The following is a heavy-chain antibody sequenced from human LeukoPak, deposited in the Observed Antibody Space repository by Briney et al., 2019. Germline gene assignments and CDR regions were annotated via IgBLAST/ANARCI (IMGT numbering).Heavy chain of an antibody. V-gene: IGHV3-7*01. CDR2: IQREGSEI. Sequence: GGSLRLSCAASGFTFSNYWMNWVRQAPGNGLEWVDSIQREGSEIYYEESVQGRFTTSRDNAKNSLYLQMNSPRAEDTAVYYCARQGYSSGKWGQGTLVTVSS. CDR1: GFTFSNYW. J-gene: IGHJ4*02. CDR3: ARQGYSSGK. D-gene: IGHD6-19*01.